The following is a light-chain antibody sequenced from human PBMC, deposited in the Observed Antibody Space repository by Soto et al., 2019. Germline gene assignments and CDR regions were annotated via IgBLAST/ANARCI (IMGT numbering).Light chain of an antibody. Sequence: EIVLTQSPGTLSLSPGERAILSCRASQSVRSNYLAWYQQKPGQAPRLLIYGASSRATGIPDRFSGSGSGTDFTLTISRLEPEYCAVYYCQQYGSSPQTFGQGTKVESK. CDR2: GAS. CDR1: QSVRSNY. V-gene: IGKV3-20*01. CDR3: QQYGSSPQT. J-gene: IGKJ1*01.